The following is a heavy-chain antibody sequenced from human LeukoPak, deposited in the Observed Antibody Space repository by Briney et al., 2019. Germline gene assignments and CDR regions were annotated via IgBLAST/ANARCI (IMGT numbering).Heavy chain of an antibody. Sequence: SETLSLTCTVSGGSISRSNYYWGWIRQPPGKGLEWIGSIYYSGTTYYNPSLKSRVTISVDTSKNQFSLKLTSLTAADTAVFYCARCTYGDYDRDAFDIWGQGTMVTVSS. CDR2: IYYSGTT. CDR3: ARCTYGDYDRDAFDI. CDR1: GGSISRSNYY. V-gene: IGHV4-39*07. D-gene: IGHD4-17*01. J-gene: IGHJ3*02.